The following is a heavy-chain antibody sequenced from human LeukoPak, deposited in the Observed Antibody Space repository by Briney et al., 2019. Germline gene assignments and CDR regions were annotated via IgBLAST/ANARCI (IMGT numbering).Heavy chain of an antibody. CDR1: GFDFSDYT. Sequence: GGSLRLSCAASGFDFSDYTINWVRQAPGKGLEWVSSISSSSSYIYYADSVKGRFTISRDNAKNSLYLQMNSLRAEDTAVYYCARGSMVAGTDYWGQGTLVTVSS. CDR3: ARGSMVAGTDY. CDR2: ISSSSSYI. J-gene: IGHJ4*02. D-gene: IGHD6-19*01. V-gene: IGHV3-21*01.